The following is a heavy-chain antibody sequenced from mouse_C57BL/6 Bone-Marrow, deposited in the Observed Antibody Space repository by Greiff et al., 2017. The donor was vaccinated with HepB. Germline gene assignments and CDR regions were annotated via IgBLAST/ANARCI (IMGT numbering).Heavy chain of an antibody. CDR1: GYSITSGYY. CDR3: AREAFYYYGSRTTY. Sequence: DVQLQESGPGLVKPSQSLSLTCSVTGYSITSGYYWNWIRQFPGNKLEWMGYISYDGSNNYNPSLKNRISITRDTSKNQFFLKLNSVTTEDTATYYCAREAFYYYGSRTTYWGQGTLVTVSA. D-gene: IGHD1-1*01. V-gene: IGHV3-6*01. CDR2: ISYDGSN. J-gene: IGHJ3*01.